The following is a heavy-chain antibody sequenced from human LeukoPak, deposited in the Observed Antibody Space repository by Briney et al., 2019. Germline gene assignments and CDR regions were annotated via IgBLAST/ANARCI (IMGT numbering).Heavy chain of an antibody. J-gene: IGHJ4*02. CDR1: GFTFSSYS. CDR2: ISSSSSYI. D-gene: IGHD6-13*01. Sequence: GGSLRLSCAASGFTFSSYSMNWVRQAPGKGLEWVSSISSSSSYIYYADSVKGRFTISRDNAKNSLYLQMNSLRAEDTAVYYCARVGASGIAAAGLFDYWGQGTLVTVSS. V-gene: IGHV3-21*01. CDR3: ARVGASGIAAAGLFDY.